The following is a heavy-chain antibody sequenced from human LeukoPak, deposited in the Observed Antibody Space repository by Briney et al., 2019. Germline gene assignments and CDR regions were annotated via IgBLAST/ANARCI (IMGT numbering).Heavy chain of an antibody. Sequence: KPSETLSLTCTVSGGSISSYYWSWIRQPPGKGPEWIGYIYYSGSTNYNPSLKSRVTISVDTSKNQFSLKLSSVTAADTAVYYCARALYYDFWSGYNNWFDPWGQGTLVTVSS. J-gene: IGHJ5*02. CDR1: GGSISSYY. D-gene: IGHD3-3*01. CDR2: IYYSGST. V-gene: IGHV4-59*01. CDR3: ARALYYDFWSGYNNWFDP.